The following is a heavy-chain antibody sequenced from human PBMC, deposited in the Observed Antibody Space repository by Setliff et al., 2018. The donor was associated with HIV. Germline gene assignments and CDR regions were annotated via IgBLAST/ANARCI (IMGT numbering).Heavy chain of an antibody. CDR2: IWFDGGNK. D-gene: IGHD1-26*01. V-gene: IGHV3-30*02. J-gene: IGHJ4*02. CDR3: VSSQSPQDRAVSIGGL. CDR1: GFTVSSNY. Sequence: PGGSLRLSCAASGFTVSSNYMNWVRQAPGKGLEWVAYIWFDGGNKYYADSVKGRFFISRDNSRNTLHLQMNSLRPDDTAVYSCVSSQSPQDRAVSIGGLWGQGTQVTVSS.